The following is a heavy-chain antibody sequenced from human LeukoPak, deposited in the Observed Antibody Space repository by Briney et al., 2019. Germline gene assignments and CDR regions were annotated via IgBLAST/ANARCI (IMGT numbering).Heavy chain of an antibody. CDR1: GFTFSSYA. D-gene: IGHD6-6*01. CDR3: ASRSSVPGTGPG. J-gene: IGHJ4*02. V-gene: IGHV3-23*01. CDR2: ISGSGGST. Sequence: GGSLRLSCAASGFTFSSYAMSWVRQAPGKGLEWVSAISGSGGSTYYADSVKGRFTISRDNAKNSLYLQMNSLRAEDTAVYYCASRSSVPGTGPGWGQGTLVTVSS.